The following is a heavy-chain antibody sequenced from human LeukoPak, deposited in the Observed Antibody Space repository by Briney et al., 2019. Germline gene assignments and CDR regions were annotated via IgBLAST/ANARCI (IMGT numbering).Heavy chain of an antibody. D-gene: IGHD2-8*01. V-gene: IGHV4-39*01. J-gene: IGHJ4*02. CDR1: GGSISSSSYY. CDR3: ARRGGCTNGVCYTPPIDY. Sequence: PSETLSLTCTVSGGSISSSSYYWGWIRQPPGKGLEWIGSIYYSGSTYYNPSLKSRVTISVDTSKNQFSLKLSSATAADTAVYYCARRGGCTNGVCYTPPIDYWGQGTLVTVSS. CDR2: IYYSGST.